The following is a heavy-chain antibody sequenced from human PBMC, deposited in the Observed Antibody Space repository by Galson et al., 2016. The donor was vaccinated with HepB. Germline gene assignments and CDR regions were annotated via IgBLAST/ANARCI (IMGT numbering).Heavy chain of an antibody. CDR1: GFTFGDYA. V-gene: IGHV3-9*01. J-gene: IGHJ5*02. CDR3: AKAAQYCSISSCRNWFDP. D-gene: IGHD2-2*01. Sequence: SLRLSCAASGFTFGDYAMHWVRQAPGKGLEWVSGISWNSGNTGYADSVKGRSTISRDNPKNSLYLQMNSLRAEDTALYYCAKAAQYCSISSCRNWFDPWGQGTLVTVSS. CDR2: ISWNSGNT.